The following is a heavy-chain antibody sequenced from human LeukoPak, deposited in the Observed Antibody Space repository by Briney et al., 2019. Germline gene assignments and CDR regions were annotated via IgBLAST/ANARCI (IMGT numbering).Heavy chain of an antibody. V-gene: IGHV3-21*01. CDR2: ITSNSNYI. J-gene: IGHJ4*02. Sequence: RGSLRLSCAASGFSFTTYTMKWVRQAPGKGLEWLSSITSNSNYIFYADSVKGRFTISRDNANRSLFLQLNGLGAEDTAVYYCARSGGFGRTGYSCDHWGRGTLVAVSS. CDR1: GFSFTTYT. CDR3: ARSGGFGRTGYSCDH. D-gene: IGHD3-9*01.